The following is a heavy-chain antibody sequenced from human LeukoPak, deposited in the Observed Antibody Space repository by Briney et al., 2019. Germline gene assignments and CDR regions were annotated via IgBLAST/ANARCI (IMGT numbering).Heavy chain of an antibody. CDR2: IWFDGTKK. D-gene: IGHD3-3*01. CDR3: ARMSATYLDY. Sequence: GGSLRLSCVASGFTFSSHGMHWVRQAPGKGLEWAAVIWFDGTKKYYADSVKGRFTISRDNSKNTLYLQMNSLRADDTAIYYCARMSATYLDYWGQGTLVTVSS. J-gene: IGHJ4*02. V-gene: IGHV3-33*01. CDR1: GFTFSSHG.